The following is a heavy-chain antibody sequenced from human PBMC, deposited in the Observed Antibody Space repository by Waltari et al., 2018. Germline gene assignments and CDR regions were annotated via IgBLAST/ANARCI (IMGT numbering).Heavy chain of an antibody. Sequence: QVQLQESGPGLVRPSQTLSLTCTVSGASLSGGDYYWAWIRQPPGKGLEWIGYISYGGTTYYNPSLQSRVTILADTSKNQFSLNLRSVTATDTAVYYCARERGSSSWYSDSWGQGTLVTVSS. CDR2: ISYGGTT. CDR1: GASLSGGDYY. D-gene: IGHD3-16*01. V-gene: IGHV4-30-4*08. J-gene: IGHJ4*02. CDR3: ARERGSSSWYSDS.